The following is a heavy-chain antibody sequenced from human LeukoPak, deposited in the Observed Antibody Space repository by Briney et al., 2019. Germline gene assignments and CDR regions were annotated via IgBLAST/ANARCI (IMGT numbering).Heavy chain of an antibody. Sequence: PGGSLRLSCAASGFTFSDYYMSWIRQAPGKGLEWVSYISSTSSYTNYADSVKGRFTISRDNAKNSLYLQMNSLRAEDTAVYYCARDPLRVAARDYWGQGTLVTVSS. CDR2: ISSTSSYT. J-gene: IGHJ4*02. D-gene: IGHD6-6*01. CDR3: ARDPLRVAARDY. V-gene: IGHV3-11*06. CDR1: GFTFSDYY.